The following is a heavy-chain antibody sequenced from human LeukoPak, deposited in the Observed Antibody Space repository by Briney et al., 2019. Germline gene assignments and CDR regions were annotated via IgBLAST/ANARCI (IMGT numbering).Heavy chain of an antibody. CDR1: GRTFSNYA. CDR3: AKSPAWGSRPHYWYFDL. CDR2: IIPMFGTP. D-gene: IGHD7-27*01. V-gene: IGHV1-69*05. Sequence: SVKVSCKASGRTFSNYAINWVRQAPGQGLEWMGGIIPMFGTPNYAQTFQGRVTITTDESTSTAYMELSSLRSEDTAVYYCAKSPAWGSRPHYWYFDLWGRGTLVTVSS. J-gene: IGHJ2*01.